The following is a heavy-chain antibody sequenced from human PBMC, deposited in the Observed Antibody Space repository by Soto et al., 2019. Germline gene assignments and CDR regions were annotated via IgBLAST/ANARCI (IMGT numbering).Heavy chain of an antibody. D-gene: IGHD3-22*01. J-gene: IGHJ3*01. Sequence: EVQRVESGGGLVQPGGSLRLSCAGSGFTLSDHYIDWVRQAPGKGLEWVGRSRDKAQGYSTAYDASVKGRFTTSRAESKNSVYLQMTSRQTADTAFYYCAINRLYDNNEYHRDGFDVLGPGKAVTVSS. V-gene: IGHV3-72*01. CDR1: GFTLSDHY. CDR2: SRDKAQGYST. CDR3: AINRLYDNNEYHRDGFDV.